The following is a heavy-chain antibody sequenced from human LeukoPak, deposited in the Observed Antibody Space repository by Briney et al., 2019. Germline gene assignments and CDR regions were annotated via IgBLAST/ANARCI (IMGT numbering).Heavy chain of an antibody. CDR3: AKDLKLKPQGYYDSSGYYSIFDY. D-gene: IGHD3-22*01. Sequence: GGSLRLSCAASGFTFSSYGMHWVRQAPGKGLEWVAVISYDGSNKYYADSVKGRFTISRDNSKNTLYLQMNSLRAEDTAVYYCAKDLKLKPQGYYDSSGYYSIFDYWGQGILVIVSS. CDR2: ISYDGSNK. J-gene: IGHJ4*02. V-gene: IGHV3-30*18. CDR1: GFTFSSYG.